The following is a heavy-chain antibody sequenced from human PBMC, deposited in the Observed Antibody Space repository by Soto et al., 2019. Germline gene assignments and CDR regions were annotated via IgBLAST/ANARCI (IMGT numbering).Heavy chain of an antibody. CDR1: GDSVSSNSAA. CDR2: TYYRSKWYN. CDR3: AREGSSSWYPSLDY. D-gene: IGHD6-13*01. Sequence: PSQTLSLTCAISGDSVSSNSAAWNWIRTSPSRGLEWLGRTYYRSKWYNDYAVSVKSRITINPDTSKNQFSLQLNSVTPEDTAVYYCAREGSSSWYPSLDYWGQGTLVTVSS. V-gene: IGHV6-1*01. J-gene: IGHJ4*02.